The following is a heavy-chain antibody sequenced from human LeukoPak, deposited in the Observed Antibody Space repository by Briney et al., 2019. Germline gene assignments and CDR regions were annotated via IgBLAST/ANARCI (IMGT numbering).Heavy chain of an antibody. CDR2: IKQDGSEK. CDR3: AREEWIPYYYYYYMDV. CDR1: GFTFSSYW. J-gene: IGHJ6*03. V-gene: IGHV3-7*01. Sequence: GGSLRLSCAASGFTFSSYWMSWVRQAPGKGLEWVANIKQDGSEKYYVDSVKGRFTITRDNAKNSLYLQMNSLRAEDTAVYYCAREEWIPYYYYYYMDVWGKGTTVTVSS. D-gene: IGHD5-18*01.